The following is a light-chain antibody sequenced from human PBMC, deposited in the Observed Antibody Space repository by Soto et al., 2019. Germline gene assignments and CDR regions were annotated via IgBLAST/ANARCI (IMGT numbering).Light chain of an antibody. CDR3: EAWDDSLTGLSV. V-gene: IGLV1-44*01. Sequence: QAVVTQPPSASGTPGQRVTISCSGSSSNIGSNIVNWYQHLPGTAPKLLIYSNDQRPSGVPDRFSGSKSGTSASLAISGLQSEDEADYYGEAWDDSLTGLSVFGTGTKLTVL. CDR1: SSNIGSNI. CDR2: SND. J-gene: IGLJ1*01.